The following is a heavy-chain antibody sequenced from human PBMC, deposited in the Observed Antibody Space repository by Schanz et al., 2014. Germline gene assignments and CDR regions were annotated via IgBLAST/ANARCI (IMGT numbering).Heavy chain of an antibody. J-gene: IGHJ4*02. Sequence: QVKLVQSGAEVKKPGSSVKVSCKASGGTFSSFAIFWVRQAPGQGLEWMGTIIPILDITNYAQKFQGRVTITADKSTSTAYMELSNLRSEDTAVYYCARAGQDYSDSSGYATYYFGNWGQGTLVTVSS. CDR2: IIPILDIT. CDR3: ARAGQDYSDSSGYATYYFGN. D-gene: IGHD3-22*01. CDR1: GGTFSSFA. V-gene: IGHV1-69*04.